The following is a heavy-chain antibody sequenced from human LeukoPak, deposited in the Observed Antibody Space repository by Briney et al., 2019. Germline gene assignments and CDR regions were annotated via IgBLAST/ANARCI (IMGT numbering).Heavy chain of an antibody. CDR2: ISYDGSKK. CDR3: AREFDSGSDHGAFDY. D-gene: IGHD1-26*01. Sequence: GRSVTLSCPASVWTFSRYVLHEVGQAAGKGVTGVAVISYDGSKKYYADPVKGRLTISIDNYKIPLYLQINSLRAEDTAVYYYAREFDSGSDHGAFDYWGQGTLVTVSS. CDR1: VWTFSRYV. V-gene: IGHV3-30-3*01. J-gene: IGHJ4*02.